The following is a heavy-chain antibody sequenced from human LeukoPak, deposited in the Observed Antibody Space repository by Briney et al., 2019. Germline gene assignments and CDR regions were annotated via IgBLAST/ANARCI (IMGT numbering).Heavy chain of an antibody. Sequence: GGSLRLSCAASGFTFSSYAMHWVRQAPGKGLEWVAVISYDGSNKYYADSVKGRFTISRDNAKNSLYLQMNSLRAEDTAVYYCARDGSFWISIGTYGMDVWGQGTTVTVSS. V-gene: IGHV3-30-3*01. CDR2: ISYDGSNK. CDR1: GFTFSSYA. D-gene: IGHD3-3*01. J-gene: IGHJ6*02. CDR3: ARDGSFWISIGTYGMDV.